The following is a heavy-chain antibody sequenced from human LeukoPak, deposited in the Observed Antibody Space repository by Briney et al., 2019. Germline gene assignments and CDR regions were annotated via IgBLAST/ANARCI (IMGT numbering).Heavy chain of an antibody. CDR3: ARGDDGAY. J-gene: IGHJ4*02. V-gene: IGHV3-48*04. CDR1: GFTFDIYG. D-gene: IGHD3-16*01. Sequence: PGGSLRLSCAASGFTFDIYGMNWIRQAPGKGLEWVSHISSGSSPKYYADSVRGRFTISRDNAKKSLYLQMNSQRVEDTAVYYCARGDDGAYWGQGTLVTVSS. CDR2: ISSGSSPK.